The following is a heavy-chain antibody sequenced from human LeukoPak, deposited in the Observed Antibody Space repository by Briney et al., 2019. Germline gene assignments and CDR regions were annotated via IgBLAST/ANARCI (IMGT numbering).Heavy chain of an antibody. CDR1: GFTFSSYA. V-gene: IGHV3-30-3*01. J-gene: IGHJ6*02. Sequence: QPGRSLRLSCAASGFTFSSYAMHWVRQAPGKGLEWVAVISYDGSNKYYADSVKGRFTISRDNSKNTQYLQMNSLRAEDTAVYYCARDTNYDILTGYYSGSDYYGMDVWGQGTTVTVSS. CDR3: ARDTNYDILTGYYSGSDYYGMDV. CDR2: ISYDGSNK. D-gene: IGHD3-9*01.